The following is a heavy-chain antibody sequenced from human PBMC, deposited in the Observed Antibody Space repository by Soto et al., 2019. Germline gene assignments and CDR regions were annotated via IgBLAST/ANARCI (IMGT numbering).Heavy chain of an antibody. CDR3: TTDSYSTIIIVRFDY. CDR1: GGSISNYYW. CDR2: IKSKTDGGTT. Sequence: ETLSLTCTVSGGSISNYYWINWVRQAPGKGLEWVGRIKSKTDGGTTDYAEPVKGRFAISRDDSNNMVYLQMNSLKIEDTAVYYCTTDSYSTIIIVRFDYWGHGTLVTVSS. V-gene: IGHV3-15*07. D-gene: IGHD3-22*01. J-gene: IGHJ4*01.